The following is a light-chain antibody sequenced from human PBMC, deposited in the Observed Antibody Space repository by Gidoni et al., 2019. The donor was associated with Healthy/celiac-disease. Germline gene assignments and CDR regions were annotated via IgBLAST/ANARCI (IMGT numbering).Light chain of an antibody. CDR2: AAS. J-gene: IGKJ5*01. CDR1: QSISSY. Sequence: ITCRASQSISSYLNWYQQKPGKAPKLLIYAASSLQSGVPSRFSGSGSGTDFTLTISSLQPEDFATYYCQQSYSTRITCGPETRLEIK. CDR3: QQSYSTRIT. V-gene: IGKV1-39*01.